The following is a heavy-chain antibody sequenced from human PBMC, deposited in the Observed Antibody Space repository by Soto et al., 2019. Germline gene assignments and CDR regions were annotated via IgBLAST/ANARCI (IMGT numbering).Heavy chain of an antibody. D-gene: IGHD3-9*01. J-gene: IGHJ6*02. V-gene: IGHV1-69*04. CDR2: IIPILGIA. CDR1: GGTFSSYT. CDR3: ARDLYDILTGPGAYYYYGMDV. Sequence: KVSCKASGGTFSSYTISWVRQAPGQGLEWMGRIIPILGIANYAQKFQGRVTITADKSTSTAYMELSSLRSEDTAVYYCARDLYDILTGPGAYYYYGMDVWGQGTTVTVSS.